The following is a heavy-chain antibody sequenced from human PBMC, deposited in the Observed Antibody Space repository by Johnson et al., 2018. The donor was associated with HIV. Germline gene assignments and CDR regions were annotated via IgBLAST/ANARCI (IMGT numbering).Heavy chain of an antibody. CDR2: IRYDGSYK. Sequence: VQLVESGGGVVQPGGSLRLSCAASGFNFNIYGMHWVRQAPVRGLEWVAFIRYDGSYKNYVDSAKGRFTISRDNSKNTLYLQMNSLSAEDTAVYYCAKDAGWSIVGATDGRDAFDIWGQGTMVTVSS. CDR1: GFNFNIYG. CDR3: AKDAGWSIVGATDGRDAFDI. D-gene: IGHD1-26*01. J-gene: IGHJ3*02. V-gene: IGHV3-30*02.